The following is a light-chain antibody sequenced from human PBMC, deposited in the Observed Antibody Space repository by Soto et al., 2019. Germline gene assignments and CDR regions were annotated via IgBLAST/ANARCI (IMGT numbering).Light chain of an antibody. V-gene: IGLV1-47*01. J-gene: IGLJ2*01. Sequence: QAVVTQPPSASGTPGQRVTISCSGSSSNIGSNYVYWYQHVPGTAPRLLMYRASQRPSGVPDRFSGSKSGTSASLAISGLRSEDEADYYCAAWDDTLNGLVFGGGTKVTVL. CDR1: SSNIGSNY. CDR3: AAWDDTLNGLV. CDR2: RAS.